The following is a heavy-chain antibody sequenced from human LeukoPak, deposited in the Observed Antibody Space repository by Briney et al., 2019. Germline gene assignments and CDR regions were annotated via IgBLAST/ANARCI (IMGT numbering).Heavy chain of an antibody. CDR2: MNPNSGNT. V-gene: IGHV1-8*01. CDR3: ARGRYISSAFDI. D-gene: IGHD3-9*01. J-gene: IGHJ3*02. CDR1: GYTFTSYD. Sequence: ASVKVSCKASGYTFTSYDINWVRQATGQGLECMGWMNPNSGNTGYAQKFQGRVTMTRNTSISTAYMELSSLRSEDTAVYYCARGRYISSAFDIWGQGTMVTVSS.